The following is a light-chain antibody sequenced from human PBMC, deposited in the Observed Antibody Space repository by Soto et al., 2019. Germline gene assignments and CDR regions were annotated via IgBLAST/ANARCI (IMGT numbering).Light chain of an antibody. V-gene: IGKV1-39*01. J-gene: IGKJ5*01. CDR3: QQSYSTPIT. CDR1: RDVGSD. CDR2: KAS. Sequence: TQARSSMSASVGEKIIITCRASRDVGSDVSWYQQKPGKAPNLLIYKASTLESGVPSRFSGSGSGTDFTLTISSLQPEDFATYYCQQSYSTPITFGQGTRLEI.